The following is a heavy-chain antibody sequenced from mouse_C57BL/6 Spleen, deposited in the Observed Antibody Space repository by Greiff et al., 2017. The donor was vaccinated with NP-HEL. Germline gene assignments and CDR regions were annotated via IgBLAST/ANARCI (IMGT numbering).Heavy chain of an antibody. D-gene: IGHD4-1*01. CDR1: GYTFTSYW. J-gene: IGHJ2*01. CDR2: IDPSDSYT. CDR3: ARDWIDY. V-gene: IGHV1-50*01. Sequence: QVQLKQPGAELVKPGASVKLSCKASGYTFTSYWMQWVKQRPGQGLEWIGEIDPSDSYTTYNQKFKGKATLTVDTSSSTAYMQLSSLTAEDSAVYYCARDWIDYWGQGTTLTVSS.